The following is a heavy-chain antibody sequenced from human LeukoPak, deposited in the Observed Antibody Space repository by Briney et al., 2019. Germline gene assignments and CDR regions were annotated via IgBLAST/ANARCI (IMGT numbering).Heavy chain of an antibody. Sequence: PSETLSLTCTVSGGSISSYYWSWIRQPPGKGLEWIGYIYYSGSTNYNPSLKSRVTISVDTSKNQFSLKVSSVTAADTAVYYCARDIYSYGPFFDYWGQGTLVTVSS. CDR3: ARDIYSYGPFFDY. V-gene: IGHV4-59*01. CDR2: IYYSGST. J-gene: IGHJ4*02. D-gene: IGHD5-18*01. CDR1: GGSISSYY.